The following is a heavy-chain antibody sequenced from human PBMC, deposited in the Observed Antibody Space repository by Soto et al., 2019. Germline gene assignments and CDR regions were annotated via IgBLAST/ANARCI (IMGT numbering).Heavy chain of an antibody. Sequence: PSETLSLTCTVSGGSISSGGYYWSWIRQHPGKGLERIGYIYYIGSTYYNPSLKSRVSISVDTSKNQFSLKLSSVTAADTAVYYCARFYMVRGVMGAFDIWGQGTMVT. CDR2: IYYIGST. CDR3: ARFYMVRGVMGAFDI. V-gene: IGHV4-31*03. D-gene: IGHD3-10*01. CDR1: GGSISSGGYY. J-gene: IGHJ3*02.